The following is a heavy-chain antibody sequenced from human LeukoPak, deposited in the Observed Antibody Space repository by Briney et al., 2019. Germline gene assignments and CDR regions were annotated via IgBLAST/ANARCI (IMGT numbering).Heavy chain of an antibody. CDR2: IYYSGST. V-gene: IGHV4-31*11. CDR3: ARLTRYNWFDP. CDR1: GGSISSGGYY. J-gene: IGHJ5*02. Sequence: PSETLSLTCAVSGGSISSGGYYWSWIRQHPGKGLEWIGYIYYSGSTYYNPSLKSRVTISVDTSKNQFSLKLSSVTAADTAVYYCARLTRYNWFDPWGQGTLVTVSS.